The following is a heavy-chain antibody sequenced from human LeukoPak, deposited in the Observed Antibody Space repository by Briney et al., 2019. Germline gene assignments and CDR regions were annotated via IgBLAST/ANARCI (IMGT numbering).Heavy chain of an antibody. CDR3: ARVYCTNGVCYYGPYYYYYMDV. CDR1: GFTFSSYW. Sequence: GGSLRLSCAASGFTFSSYWMSWVRQAPGKGLEWVANIKQDGSEKYYVDSVKGRFTISRDNAKNSLYLQMNSLRAEDTAVYYCARVYCTNGVCYYGPYYYYYMDVWGKGTTVTVSS. J-gene: IGHJ6*03. V-gene: IGHV3-7*01. CDR2: IKQDGSEK. D-gene: IGHD2-8*01.